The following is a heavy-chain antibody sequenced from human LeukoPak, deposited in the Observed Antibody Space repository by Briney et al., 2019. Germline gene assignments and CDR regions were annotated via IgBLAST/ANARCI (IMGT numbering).Heavy chain of an antibody. D-gene: IGHD3-22*01. J-gene: IGHJ4*02. CDR3: AREHSYYDSSGYYYGSGYFDY. Sequence: SETLSLTCAFYGGSFSGYYWSWIRQPPGKGLEWIGYIYYSGSTNYNPSLKSRVIISVDTSKNQFSLKLSSVTAADTAVYSCAREHSYYDSSGYYYGSGYFDYWGQGTLVTVSS. V-gene: IGHV4-59*01. CDR2: IYYSGST. CDR1: GGSFSGYY.